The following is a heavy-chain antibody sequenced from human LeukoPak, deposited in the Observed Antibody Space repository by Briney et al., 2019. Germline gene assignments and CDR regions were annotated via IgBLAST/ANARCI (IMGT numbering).Heavy chain of an antibody. CDR2: ITTSGRTI. Sequence: GGSLRPSCAASGFTFSSYEMNWVRQAPGKGLEWVSYITTSGRTIYYADSVKGRFTISRDNAKNSLYLQMNSLRAEDTAVYYCARGEDYGTNSFDYWGQGTLVTVSS. CDR1: GFTFSSYE. J-gene: IGHJ4*02. D-gene: IGHD4-17*01. V-gene: IGHV3-48*03. CDR3: ARGEDYGTNSFDY.